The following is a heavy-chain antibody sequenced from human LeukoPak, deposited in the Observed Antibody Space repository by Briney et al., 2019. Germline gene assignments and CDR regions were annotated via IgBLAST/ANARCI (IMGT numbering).Heavy chain of an antibody. V-gene: IGHV3-15*01. Sequence: GGSLRLSCAASGFTFSNAWMSWVRQAPGKGLEWVGQIKSKTDGGTTDYAAPVKGRFTISRDDSKNTLYLQMNSLKTEDTAVYYCTPHLGYYFDYWGQGTLVTVSS. CDR3: TPHLGYYFDY. CDR2: IKSKTDGGTT. CDR1: GFTFSNAW. J-gene: IGHJ4*02.